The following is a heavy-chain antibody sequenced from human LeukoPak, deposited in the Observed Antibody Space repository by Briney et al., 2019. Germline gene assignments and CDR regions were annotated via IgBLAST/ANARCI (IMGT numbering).Heavy chain of an antibody. J-gene: IGHJ6*02. CDR2: INHSGST. D-gene: IGHD5-18*01. Sequence: SETLSLTCAVYGGSFSGYYWSWIRQPPGKGLEWLGEINHSGSTNYNPSLKSRVTISVDTSKNQFSLKLSSVTAADTAVYYCARGEWLPSLWGMDVWGQGTTVTVSS. CDR3: ARGEWLPSLWGMDV. CDR1: GGSFSGYY. V-gene: IGHV4-34*01.